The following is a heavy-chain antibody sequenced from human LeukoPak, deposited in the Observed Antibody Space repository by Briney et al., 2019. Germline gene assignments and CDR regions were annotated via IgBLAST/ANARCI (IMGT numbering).Heavy chain of an antibody. V-gene: IGHV3-48*01. J-gene: IGHJ4*02. CDR1: GFTLSSHN. CDR2: ISSSGSIT. D-gene: IGHD7-27*01. Sequence: PGGSLRLSCVASGFTLSSHNINWVRQAPGKGLEWVSHISSSGSITYYGDSVKGRITISRDNAKNSVSLYMNSLRAEDSAVYYCAKDGGLWVSAHWGDSWGRGTLVTVSS. CDR3: AKDGGLWVSAHWGDS.